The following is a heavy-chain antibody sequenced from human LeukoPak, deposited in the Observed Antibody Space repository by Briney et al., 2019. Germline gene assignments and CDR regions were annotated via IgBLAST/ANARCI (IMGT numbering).Heavy chain of an antibody. CDR3: AREYDIVATRFFDY. CDR2: INHSGST. D-gene: IGHD5-12*01. CDR1: GGSFSGYY. Sequence: PSETLSLTCAVYGGSFSGYYWSWIRQPPGKGLEWIGEINHSGSTNYNPSLKSRVTISVDTSKNQFSLKLSSVTAADTAVYYCAREYDIVATRFFDYWGQGTLVTVSS. J-gene: IGHJ4*02. V-gene: IGHV4-34*01.